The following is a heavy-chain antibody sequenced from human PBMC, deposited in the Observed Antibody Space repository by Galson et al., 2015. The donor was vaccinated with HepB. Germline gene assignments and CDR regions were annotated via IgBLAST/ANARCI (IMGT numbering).Heavy chain of an antibody. Sequence: SVKVSCKASGYTFTSYDINWVRQATGQGLEWMGGIIPIFGTANYAQKFQGRVTITADESTSTAYMELSSLRSEDTAVYYCARGFSSSADFDYWGQGTLVTVSS. J-gene: IGHJ4*02. CDR3: ARGFSSSADFDY. V-gene: IGHV1-69*13. CDR2: IIPIFGTA. D-gene: IGHD6-13*01. CDR1: GYTFTSYD.